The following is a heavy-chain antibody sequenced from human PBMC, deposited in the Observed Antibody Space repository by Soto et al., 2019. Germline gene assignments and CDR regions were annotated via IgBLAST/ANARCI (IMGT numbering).Heavy chain of an antibody. V-gene: IGHV1-8*01. CDR2: MNPNSGNT. Sequence: ASVKVSCKASGYTFTSYDINWVRQATGQGLEWMGWMNPNSGNTGYAQKFQGRVTMTRNTSISTAYMELRSLRSDDTAVYYCARGPYYDSSGYYWYFDLWGRGTLVTVSS. CDR1: GYTFTSYD. CDR3: ARGPYYDSSGYYWYFDL. D-gene: IGHD3-22*01. J-gene: IGHJ2*01.